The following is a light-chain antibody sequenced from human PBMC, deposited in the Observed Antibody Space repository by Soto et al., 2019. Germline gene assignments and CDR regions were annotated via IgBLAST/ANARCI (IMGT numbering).Light chain of an antibody. CDR2: GAS. Sequence: EIVLTQSPGTLSLSPGERATLSCRASQSVSSSYLAWYQKKPGQAPRLLIYGASSRATGIPDRFSGRGSGTDFSLTISRLEPEDFAVYYCQLYGDSPTFGGGTKVEIK. J-gene: IGKJ4*01. V-gene: IGKV3-20*01. CDR3: QLYGDSPT. CDR1: QSVSSSY.